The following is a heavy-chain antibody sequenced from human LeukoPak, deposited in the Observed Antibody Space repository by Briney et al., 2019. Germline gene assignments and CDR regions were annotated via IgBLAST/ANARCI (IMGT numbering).Heavy chain of an antibody. CDR2: IIPILGIA. J-gene: IGHJ4*02. V-gene: IGHV1-69*04. CDR1: GGTFSSYT. D-gene: IGHD1-26*01. Sequence: TVKVSCKASGGTFSSYTIRWVRQAPGQGLEWMGRIIPILGIANYAQKFQGRVTITADKSTSTAYMELSSLRSEDTAVYYCARETRYSGSYEVYWGQGTLVTVSS. CDR3: ARETRYSGSYEVY.